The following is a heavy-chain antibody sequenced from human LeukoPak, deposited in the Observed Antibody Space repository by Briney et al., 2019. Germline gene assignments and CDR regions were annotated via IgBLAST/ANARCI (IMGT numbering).Heavy chain of an antibody. CDR1: GFTFNTYE. V-gene: IGHV3-48*03. J-gene: IGHJ5*02. CDR3: ARGGWNYVFNS. CDR2: ITSGGRTI. D-gene: IGHD1-7*01. Sequence: GGSLRLSCAASGFTFNTYEMNWVRQAPGEGLEWVSYITSGGRTIYYADYVKGRFTISRDNAKNSLYLQMNSPRAEDTAVYYCARGGWNYVFNSWGQGTLVTVSS.